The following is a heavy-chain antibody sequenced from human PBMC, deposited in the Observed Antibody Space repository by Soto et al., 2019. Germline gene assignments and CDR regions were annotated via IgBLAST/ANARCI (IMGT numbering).Heavy chain of an antibody. D-gene: IGHD2-2*01. Sequence: SETLSLTCAVYGGSFSGYYWSWIRQPPGKGLEWIGEINHSGSTNYNPSLKSRVTISVDTSKNQFSLKLSSVTAADTAVYYCAIMADIVVVPAARREYYGMDVWGQGTTVTVYS. J-gene: IGHJ6*02. CDR2: INHSGST. CDR3: AIMADIVVVPAARREYYGMDV. CDR1: GGSFSGYY. V-gene: IGHV4-34*01.